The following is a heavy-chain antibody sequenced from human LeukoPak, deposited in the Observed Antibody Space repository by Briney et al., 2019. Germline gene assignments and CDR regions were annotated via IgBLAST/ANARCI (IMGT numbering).Heavy chain of an antibody. Sequence: GGSLRLSCAASGFTVSSNSMNWVRQAPGKGLEWVSLIYTGGSTYYADSVMGRFTISKDNSKNTLYLQMNSLRVEDTAVYYCAREADSSGPFDYWGQGTLVTVSS. CDR2: IYTGGST. D-gene: IGHD3-22*01. CDR1: GFTVSSNS. J-gene: IGHJ4*02. CDR3: AREADSSGPFDY. V-gene: IGHV3-53*01.